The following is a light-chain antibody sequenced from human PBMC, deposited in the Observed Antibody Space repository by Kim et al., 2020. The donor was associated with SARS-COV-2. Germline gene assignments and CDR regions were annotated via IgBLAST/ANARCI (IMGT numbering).Light chain of an antibody. CDR1: SSDVGTYND. CDR3: SSYATSRSYV. CDR2: EVN. Sequence: GQSSTISCTGTSSDVGTYNDVSWYQQYPGKAPKHMIYEVNKRPSGVSNRFSGSKSGNTASLTISGLQAEDEADYYCSSYATSRSYVFGTGTKVTVL. J-gene: IGLJ1*01. V-gene: IGLV2-14*03.